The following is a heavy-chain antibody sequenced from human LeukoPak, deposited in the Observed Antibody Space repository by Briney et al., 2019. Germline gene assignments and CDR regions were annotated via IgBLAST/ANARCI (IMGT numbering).Heavy chain of an antibody. D-gene: IGHD3-9*01. CDR2: INPNSGGT. Sequence: GGSLRLSCAASGFTFTGYYMHWVRQAPGQGLEWMGWINPNSGGTNYAQKFQGRVTMTRDTSISTAYMELSRLRSDDTAVYYCAREYDNPDYFDYWGQGTLVTVSS. CDR3: AREYDNPDYFDY. V-gene: IGHV1-2*02. J-gene: IGHJ4*02. CDR1: GFTFTGYY.